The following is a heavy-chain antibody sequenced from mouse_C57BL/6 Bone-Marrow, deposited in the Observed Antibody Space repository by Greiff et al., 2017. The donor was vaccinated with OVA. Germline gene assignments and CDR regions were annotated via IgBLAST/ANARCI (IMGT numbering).Heavy chain of an antibody. Sequence: EVKVVESEGGLVQPGSSMKLSCTASGFTFSDYYMAWVRQVPEKGLEWVANINYDGSSTYYLDSLKSRFIISRDNAKNILYLQMSSLKSEDTATYYCARDRYDYDEAMDDWGQGTSVTVSS. D-gene: IGHD2-4*01. CDR2: INYDGSST. CDR1: GFTFSDYY. CDR3: ARDRYDYDEAMDD. V-gene: IGHV5-16*01. J-gene: IGHJ4*01.